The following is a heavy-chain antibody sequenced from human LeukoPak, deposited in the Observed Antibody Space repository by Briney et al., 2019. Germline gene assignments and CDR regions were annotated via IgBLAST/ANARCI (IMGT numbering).Heavy chain of an antibody. Sequence: GGSLRLSCAASGFTFSNYAMSWVRQAPGKGLEWVSTISASGGSTYYADSVKGRFTISRDNSKNILYLQMNSLRAEDTAVYYCARRNIVGGTYHLDYWGQGTLVTVSS. D-gene: IGHD1-26*01. CDR1: GFTFSNYA. V-gene: IGHV3-23*01. CDR2: ISASGGST. CDR3: ARRNIVGGTYHLDY. J-gene: IGHJ4*02.